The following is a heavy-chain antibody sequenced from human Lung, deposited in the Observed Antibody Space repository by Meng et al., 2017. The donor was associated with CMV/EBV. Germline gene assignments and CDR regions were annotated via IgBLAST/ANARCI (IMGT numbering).Heavy chain of an antibody. Sequence: ASXXVSCKALGYTFTGYYVHWLRQAPGQGLEWTGWINPITGPTKYAQKFQGRVTMTRDTSISTAYMDLSTLTSDDAAIYYCGRVVASAKLLRLDVWGQGTTVTVSS. J-gene: IGHJ6*02. CDR3: GRVVASAKLLRLDV. V-gene: IGHV1-2*02. D-gene: IGHD2-15*01. CDR2: INPITGPT. CDR1: GYTFTGYY.